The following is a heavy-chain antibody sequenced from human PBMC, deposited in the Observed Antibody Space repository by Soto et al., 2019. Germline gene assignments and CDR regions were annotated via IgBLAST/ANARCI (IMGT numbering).Heavy chain of an antibody. V-gene: IGHV3-30*18. Sequence: GGSLRLSCAASGFTFSSYGMHWVRQAPGKGLEWVAVISYDGSNKYYADSVKGRFTISRDNSKNTLYLQMNSLRAEDTAVYYCAKVATTSIAAAGIAPPYFDYWGQGTLVTVSS. CDR1: GFTFSSYG. CDR2: ISYDGSNK. CDR3: AKVATTSIAAAGIAPPYFDY. J-gene: IGHJ4*02. D-gene: IGHD6-13*01.